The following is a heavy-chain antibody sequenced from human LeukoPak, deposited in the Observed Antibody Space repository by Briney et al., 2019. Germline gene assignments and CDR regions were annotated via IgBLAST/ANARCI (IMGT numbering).Heavy chain of an antibody. CDR1: GYTFTGYY. V-gene: IGHV1-2*02. CDR3: ARDYYDSSGYYVVDY. D-gene: IGHD3-22*01. J-gene: IGHJ4*02. Sequence: ASVKVSCKASGYTFTGYYMHWVRQAPGQGLEWMGWINPNSGGTNYAQKFQSRVTMTRDTSISTAYMELSRLRSDDTAVYYCARDYYDSSGYYVVDYWGQGTLVTVSS. CDR2: INPNSGGT.